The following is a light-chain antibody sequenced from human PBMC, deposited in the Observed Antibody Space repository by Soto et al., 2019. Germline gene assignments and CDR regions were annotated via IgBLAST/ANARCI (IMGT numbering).Light chain of an antibody. CDR2: GNS. CDR1: SSNIGTGYD. Sequence: QSVLTQPPSVSGAPGQRVTISCPGSSSNIGTGYDVHWYQQLPGTAPKLLIYGNSNRPSGVPDRFSGSKSGTSASLAITGLQAEDEADYYCQSFDSSRFYVFGTGTKVTV. CDR3: QSFDSSRFYV. V-gene: IGLV1-40*01. J-gene: IGLJ1*01.